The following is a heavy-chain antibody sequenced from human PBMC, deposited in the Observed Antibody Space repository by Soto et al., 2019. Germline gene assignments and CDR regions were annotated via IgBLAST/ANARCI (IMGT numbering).Heavy chain of an antibody. CDR2: IIPIFGTA. V-gene: IGHV1-69*13. D-gene: IGHD5-18*01. CDR1: GGTFSSYA. CDR3: ARENKVSSGYSYGYLDY. Sequence: SVKVSCKASGGTFSSYAISWVRQARGQGLEWMGGIIPIFGTANYAQKFQGRVTITADESTSTAYMELSSLRSEDTAVYYCARENKVSSGYSYGYLDYWGQGTLVTVSS. J-gene: IGHJ4*02.